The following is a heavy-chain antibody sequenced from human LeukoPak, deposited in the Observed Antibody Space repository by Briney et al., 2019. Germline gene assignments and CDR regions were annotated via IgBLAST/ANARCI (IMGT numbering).Heavy chain of an antibody. CDR1: GFTFSSYW. CDR2: IYYSGST. V-gene: IGHV4-39*01. D-gene: IGHD3-3*01. CDR3: ASWNLYDFWSGYSPYFDY. Sequence: PGGSLRLSCAASGFTFSSYWMSWVRQAPGKGLEWIGSIYYSGSTYYNPSLKSRVTISVDTSKNQFSLKLSSVTAADTAVYYCASWNLYDFWSGYSPYFDYWGQGTLVTVSS. J-gene: IGHJ4*02.